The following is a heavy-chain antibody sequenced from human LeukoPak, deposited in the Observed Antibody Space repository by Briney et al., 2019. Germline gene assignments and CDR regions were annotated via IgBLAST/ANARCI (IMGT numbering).Heavy chain of an antibody. Sequence: GGSLRLSCAASGFTFSTYWMRWVRQAPGKGLVWVSRIYSDGSNTIYADSVKGRFTMSRDNAKNTLYLQMNSLTAEDTAIYYCTRDSKYVMDVWGQGTTVTVSS. CDR3: TRDSKYVMDV. CDR2: IYSDGSNT. V-gene: IGHV3-74*01. J-gene: IGHJ6*02. CDR1: GFTFSTYW. D-gene: IGHD4-11*01.